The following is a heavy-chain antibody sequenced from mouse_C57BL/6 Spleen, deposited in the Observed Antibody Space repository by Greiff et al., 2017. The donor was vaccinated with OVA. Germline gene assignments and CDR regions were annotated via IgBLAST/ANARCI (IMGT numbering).Heavy chain of an antibody. V-gene: IGHV1-9*01. CDR1: GYTFTGYW. J-gene: IGHJ2*01. CDR2: IFPGSGST. Sequence: QVQLQQSGAELMKPGASVKLSCKASGYTFTGYWIEWVKQRPGHGLEWIGEIFPGSGSTDYNAKFKGKATFTADTSSNTAYMQLSSLTTEDSAIEYCASEGVVTTGYWGQGTTLTVSS. D-gene: IGHD2-3*01. CDR3: ASEGVVTTGY.